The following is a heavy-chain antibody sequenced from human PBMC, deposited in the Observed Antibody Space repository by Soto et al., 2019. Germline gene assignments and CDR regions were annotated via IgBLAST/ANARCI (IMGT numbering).Heavy chain of an antibody. CDR2: ISYDGSNK. J-gene: IGHJ4*02. D-gene: IGHD3-10*01. Sequence: QVQLVESGGGVVQPGRSLRLSCAASGFTFSSYAMHWVRQAPGKGLEWVAVISYDGSNKYYADSVKGRFTISRDNSKNTLYLQMNCLRAEDTAVYYCARDGPPNYYGSGSYYPYWGQGTLVTVSS. CDR3: ARDGPPNYYGSGSYYPY. CDR1: GFTFSSYA. V-gene: IGHV3-30-3*01.